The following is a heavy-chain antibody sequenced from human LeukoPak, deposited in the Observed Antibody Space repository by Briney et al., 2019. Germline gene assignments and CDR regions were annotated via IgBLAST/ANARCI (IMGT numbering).Heavy chain of an antibody. V-gene: IGHV1-69*13. J-gene: IGHJ4*02. Sequence: ASVKVSCKASGGTFSSYAISWVRQAPGQGLEWMGGIIPIFGTANYAQKFQGRVTITADESTSTAYMELSRLRSDDTAVYYCARGYYDSSGYYSDTIDYWGQGTLVTVSS. CDR3: ARGYYDSSGYYSDTIDY. CDR1: GGTFSSYA. D-gene: IGHD3-22*01. CDR2: IIPIFGTA.